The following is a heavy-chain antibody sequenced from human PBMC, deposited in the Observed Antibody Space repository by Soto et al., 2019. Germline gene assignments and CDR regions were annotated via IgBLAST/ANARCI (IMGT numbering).Heavy chain of an antibody. CDR2: ISNTGIT. D-gene: IGHD2-15*01. CDR3: AREFCSGGYCYGQPGWFDP. V-gene: IGHV4-30-4*01. Sequence: QVQLQESGPGLVKPSQTLSLTCTVSGGSISSGDYYWSWIRQSPGKGLEWIGYISNTGITYYKPSLKSRLSISLDTSKNQFSLKLTSVTAADTAVYYCAREFCSGGYCYGQPGWFDPWGQGTLVTVSS. CDR1: GGSISSGDYY. J-gene: IGHJ5*02.